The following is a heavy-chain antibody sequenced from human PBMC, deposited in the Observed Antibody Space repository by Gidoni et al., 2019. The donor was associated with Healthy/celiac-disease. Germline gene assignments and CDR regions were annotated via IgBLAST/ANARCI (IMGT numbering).Heavy chain of an antibody. CDR3: ARDPGYGDTYYFDY. D-gene: IGHD4-17*01. CDR2: ISSSGSTI. CDR1: GFTFSSYE. Sequence: EVQLVEPRGGLVQPGGSLRLSCAASGFTFSSYEMNWVRQAPGKGLEWVSYISSSGSTIYYADSVKGRFTISRDNAKNSLYLQMNSLRAEDTAVYYCARDPGYGDTYYFDYWGQGTLVTVSS. J-gene: IGHJ4*02. V-gene: IGHV3-48*03.